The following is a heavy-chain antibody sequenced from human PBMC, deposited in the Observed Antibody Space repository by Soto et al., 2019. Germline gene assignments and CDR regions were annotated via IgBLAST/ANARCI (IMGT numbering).Heavy chain of an antibody. J-gene: IGHJ4*02. CDR3: ARLRIYCSGGSCYYYFDY. V-gene: IGHV4-34*01. D-gene: IGHD2-15*01. CDR2: INHSGST. Sequence: PSETLSLTCAVYGGSFSGYYWTWIRQPPGTGLEWIGEINHSGSTNYNPSLKSRVTISVDTSKNQFSLKLTSVTAADTAVYYCARLRIYCSGGSCYYYFDYWGQGTLVTVS. CDR1: GGSFSGYY.